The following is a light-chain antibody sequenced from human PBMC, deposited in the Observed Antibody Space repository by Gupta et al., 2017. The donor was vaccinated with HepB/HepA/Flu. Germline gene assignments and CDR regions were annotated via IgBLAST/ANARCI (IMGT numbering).Light chain of an antibody. CDR2: GNN. Sequence: QSVLTQPPSVSGAPGQRVTISRTGSRSDIGAGSDVHWYQHPPGTAPKLLIYGNNNRPSGIPDRFSGSKSGTSASLAITGLQAGDEATYYCQSYDSSLYVVFGGGTKVTVL. CDR3: QSYDSSLYVV. J-gene: IGLJ2*01. V-gene: IGLV1-40*01. CDR1: RSDIGAGSD.